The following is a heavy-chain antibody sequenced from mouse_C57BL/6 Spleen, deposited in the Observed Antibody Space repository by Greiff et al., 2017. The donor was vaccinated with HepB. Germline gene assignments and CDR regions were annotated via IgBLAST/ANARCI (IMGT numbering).Heavy chain of an antibody. D-gene: IGHD2-1*01. J-gene: IGHJ3*01. V-gene: IGHV1-69*01. Sequence: QVQLQQPGAELVMPGASVKLSCKASGYTFTSYWMHWVKQRPGQGLEWIGEIDPSDSYTNYNQKFKGKSTLTVDKSSSTAYMQLSSLTSEDSAVYYCARGNYGNYEESYWGQGTLVTVSA. CDR2: IDPSDSYT. CDR1: GYTFTSYW. CDR3: ARGNYGNYEESY.